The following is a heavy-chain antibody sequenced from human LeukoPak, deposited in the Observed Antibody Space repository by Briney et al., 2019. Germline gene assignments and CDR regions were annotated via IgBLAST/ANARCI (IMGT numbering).Heavy chain of an antibody. V-gene: IGHV3-23*01. CDR1: GFTFSTFA. CDR2: IFQGGGEI. Sequence: PGGSLRLSCAASGFTFSTFAMIWVRQPPGKGLEWVSSIFQGGGEIHYADSVRGRFIISRDNSKSTLFLQMNSLRAEDTAVYYCAKRPSIIVGVSNWFDPWGQGTLVTVSS. D-gene: IGHD1-26*01. CDR3: AKRPSIIVGVSNWFDP. J-gene: IGHJ5*02.